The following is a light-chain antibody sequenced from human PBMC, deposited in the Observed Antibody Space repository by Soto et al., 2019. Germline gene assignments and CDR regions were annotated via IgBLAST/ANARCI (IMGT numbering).Light chain of an antibody. CDR1: SSNIGAGYD. J-gene: IGLJ2*01. V-gene: IGLV1-40*01. CDR2: GNS. CDR3: QSYDSSLRRVV. Sequence: QSVLTQPPSVSGAPGQRVTISCTGSSSNIGAGYDVHWYQQLPGTAPKLLLYGNSNRPSGVPDRFSGSKSGTSASLAITGLQAEDEADYYCQSYDSSLRRVVFGGGTQLTVL.